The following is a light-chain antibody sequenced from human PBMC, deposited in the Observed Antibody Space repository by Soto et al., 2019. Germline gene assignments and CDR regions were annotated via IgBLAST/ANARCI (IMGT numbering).Light chain of an antibody. J-gene: IGLJ1*01. CDR1: SSDVGTYNL. CDR3: CSYAGSSTYV. V-gene: IGLV2-23*01. CDR2: EGS. Sequence: QSALTQPASVSGSPGQSITISCTGTSSDVGTYNLVSWYQHHPGKAPKLMIYEGSKRPSGVSNRFSGSKSGNTASLTISGLQAEDEADYDCCSYAGSSTYVFGTGTKVTVL.